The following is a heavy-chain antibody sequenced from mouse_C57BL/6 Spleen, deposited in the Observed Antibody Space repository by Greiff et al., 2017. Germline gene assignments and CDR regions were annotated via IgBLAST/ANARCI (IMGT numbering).Heavy chain of an antibody. CDR3: AIGAFTTVVGD. Sequence: QVQLQQPGAELVKPGASVNVSCKASGYTFTSCWMHWVKQRPGQGLEWLGRIHPSDSDTNYNQKFKGKATLTVDKSFSTGYMQLRSLTSEDSAVEYCAIGAFTTVVGDWGKGTTLTVSS. CDR1: GYTFTSCW. J-gene: IGHJ2*01. V-gene: IGHV1-74*01. D-gene: IGHD1-1*01. CDR2: IHPSDSDT.